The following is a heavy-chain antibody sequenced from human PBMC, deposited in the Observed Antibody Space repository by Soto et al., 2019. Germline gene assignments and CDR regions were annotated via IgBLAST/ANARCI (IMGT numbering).Heavy chain of an antibody. CDR2: ISAYNGNT. D-gene: IGHD6-13*01. V-gene: IGHV1-18*01. J-gene: IGHJ6*02. Sequence: QVQLVQSGAEVKKPGASVKVSCKASGYTFTSYGISWVRQAPGQGLEWMGWISAYNGNTNYAQKLQGRVTMTTDTSTSTAYMELRSLRSDDTAVYYCAREPTRIAAAGTSVPWTYCYYGMDVWGQGTTVTVSS. CDR3: AREPTRIAAAGTSVPWTYCYYGMDV. CDR1: GYTFTSYG.